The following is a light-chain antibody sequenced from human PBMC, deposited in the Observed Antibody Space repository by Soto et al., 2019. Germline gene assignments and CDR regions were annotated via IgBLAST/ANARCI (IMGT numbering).Light chain of an antibody. CDR1: QGISSY. CDR2: AAS. Sequence: AIRMTRSPSSLSASTGDRVTITCRASQGISSYLAWYQQKPGKAPKLLIYAASSLQSGVPSRFSGTGSGTDFTLTISSLQPEDFATYYCQQTNSFPLTFGGGTQFDIK. CDR3: QQTNSFPLT. J-gene: IGKJ4*01. V-gene: IGKV1-8*01.